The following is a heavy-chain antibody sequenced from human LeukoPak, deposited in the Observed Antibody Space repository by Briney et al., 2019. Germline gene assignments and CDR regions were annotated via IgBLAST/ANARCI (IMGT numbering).Heavy chain of an antibody. CDR1: GFTFSSYW. CDR3: AKDLPAAYFDY. J-gene: IGHJ4*02. Sequence: GGSLRLSCAASGFTFSSYWMSWVRQAPGKGLEWVANIKQDGSEKYYVDSVKGRFTISRDNAKNSLYLQMNSLRVEDTAVYHCAKDLPAAYFDYWGQGTLVTVSS. D-gene: IGHD2-2*01. V-gene: IGHV3-7*04. CDR2: IKQDGSEK.